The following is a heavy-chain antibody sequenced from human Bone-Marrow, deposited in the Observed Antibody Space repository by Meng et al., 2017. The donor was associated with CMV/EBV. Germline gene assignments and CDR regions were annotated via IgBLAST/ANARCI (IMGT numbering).Heavy chain of an antibody. V-gene: IGHV3-30-3*01. CDR1: GFTFRNYS. Sequence: GGSLRLSCTASGFTFRNYSMHWVRQAPGKGLEWVTVMSYDGTNRYYTDSMKGRFTISRDNSKDTLFLQLNSLRIEDTALYYWARSDGQQWPDWYLDLWGRGTLVTVSS. CDR3: ARSDGQQWPDWYLDL. CDR2: MSYDGTNR. D-gene: IGHD6-19*01. J-gene: IGHJ2*01.